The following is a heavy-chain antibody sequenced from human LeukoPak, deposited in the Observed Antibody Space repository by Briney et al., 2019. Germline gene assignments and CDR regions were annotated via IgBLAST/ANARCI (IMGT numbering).Heavy chain of an antibody. V-gene: IGHV4-59*12. J-gene: IGHJ6*03. D-gene: IGHD2-8*01. CDR2: IYYSGST. CDR3: ARCISDIYYYYYMDV. Sequence: PSETLSLTCTVSGGSISSYYWSWIRQPPGKGLEWIGYIYYSGSTNYNPSLKSRVAISVDTSKNQFSLKLSSVTAADTAVYYCARCISDIYYYYYMDVWGKGTTVTVSS. CDR1: GGSISSYY.